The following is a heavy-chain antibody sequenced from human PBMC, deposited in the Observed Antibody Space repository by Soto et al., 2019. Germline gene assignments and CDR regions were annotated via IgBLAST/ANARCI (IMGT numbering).Heavy chain of an antibody. CDR3: ARDRYYGTHDAFDI. CDR1: GFTFSSYW. V-gene: IGHV3-7*01. Sequence: PGGSLRLSCAASGFTFSSYWMSWVRQAPGKGPEWVANIKQDGSEKYYVDSVKGRFTISRDNAKNSLYLQMNSLRAEDTAVYYCARDRYYGTHDAFDIWGQGTTVTVSS. D-gene: IGHD3-3*01. J-gene: IGHJ3*02. CDR2: IKQDGSEK.